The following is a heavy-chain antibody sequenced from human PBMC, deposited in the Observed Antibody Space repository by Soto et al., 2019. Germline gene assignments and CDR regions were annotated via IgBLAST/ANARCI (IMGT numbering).Heavy chain of an antibody. V-gene: IGHV3-66*01. D-gene: IGHD5-12*01. J-gene: IGHJ4*02. CDR2: IYSGGST. CDR1: GFTVSSNY. CDR3: ARVPYSGYAYFLDD. Sequence: PGGSLRLSCAASGFTVSSNYMTWVRQAPGKGLEWVSVIYSGGSTYYADSVKGRFTISGDSSKNTLYLQMNSLRAEDAGVYYCARVPYSGYAYFLDDWGQGTLVTVSS.